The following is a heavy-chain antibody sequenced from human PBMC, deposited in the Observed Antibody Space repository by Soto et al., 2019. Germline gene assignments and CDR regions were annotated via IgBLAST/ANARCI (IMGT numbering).Heavy chain of an antibody. CDR3: AKDGSEQWLEHLDY. V-gene: IGHV3-23*01. J-gene: IGHJ4*02. Sequence: GGSLRLSCAASGFTFTRYMPWVRQAAGKGLEWVSAISGSGAGTYYADSVKGRFTISRDNSNNTLYLQMNSLRAEDTAVYYCAKDGSEQWLEHLDYWGQGALVTVSS. D-gene: IGHD6-19*01. CDR2: ISGSGAGT. CDR1: GFTFTRY.